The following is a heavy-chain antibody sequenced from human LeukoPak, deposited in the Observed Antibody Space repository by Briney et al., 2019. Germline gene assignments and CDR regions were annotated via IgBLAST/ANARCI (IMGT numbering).Heavy chain of an antibody. CDR1: GGSISSYY. Sequence: SEILSLTCTVSGGSISSYYWSWIRQPAGKGLEWIGRIYTSGGTNYNPSLKSRVTMSVDTSKNQFSLKLSSVTAADTAVYYCARDYYDFWSGYLDWFDPWGQGTLVTVSS. D-gene: IGHD3-3*01. CDR3: ARDYYDFWSGYLDWFDP. CDR2: IYTSGGT. V-gene: IGHV4-4*07. J-gene: IGHJ5*02.